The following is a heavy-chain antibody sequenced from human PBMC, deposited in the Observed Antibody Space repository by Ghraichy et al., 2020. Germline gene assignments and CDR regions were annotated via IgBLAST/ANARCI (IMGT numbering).Heavy chain of an antibody. CDR2: ISSSSSYI. CDR1: GFTFSSYS. V-gene: IGHV3-21*01. J-gene: IGHJ6*03. CDR3: ARDGVLSSGWYSVAYYMDV. Sequence: GESLNISCAASGFTFSSYSMNWVRQAPGKGLEWVSSISSSSSYIYYADSVKGRFTISRDNAKNSLYLQMNSLRAEDTAVYYCARDGVLSSGWYSVAYYMDVWGKGTTVTVSS. D-gene: IGHD6-19*01.